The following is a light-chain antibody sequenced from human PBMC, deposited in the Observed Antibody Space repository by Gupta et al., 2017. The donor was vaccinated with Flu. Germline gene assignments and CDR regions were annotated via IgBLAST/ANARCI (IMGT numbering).Light chain of an antibody. CDR3: SSYTDSSTLVV. Sequence: QSALAQPASVSASPGQPITIPCTGTSSDIGGYNYVSWYQQHPGKAPKLMIYEVSNRPSGVSNRFSGSKSGNKASLTSSGLQAEDEADYYCSSYTDSSTLVVFGGGTKLSVL. CDR2: EVS. J-gene: IGLJ3*02. V-gene: IGLV2-14*01. CDR1: SSDIGGYNY.